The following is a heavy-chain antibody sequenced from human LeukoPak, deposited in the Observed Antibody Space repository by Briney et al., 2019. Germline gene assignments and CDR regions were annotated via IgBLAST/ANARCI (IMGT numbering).Heavy chain of an antibody. D-gene: IGHD4-17*01. V-gene: IGHV3-23*01. CDR3: AKKYGDYVGFDY. Sequence: GGSLRLSCAASGFTFSSYAMSWVRQAPGKGLEWVSAISPRVGSTYYADSVKGRFTISRDNSKSTLYLQMDSLRAEDTAVYYCAKKYGDYVGFDYWGQGTLVTVSS. CDR1: GFTFSSYA. CDR2: ISPRVGST. J-gene: IGHJ4*02.